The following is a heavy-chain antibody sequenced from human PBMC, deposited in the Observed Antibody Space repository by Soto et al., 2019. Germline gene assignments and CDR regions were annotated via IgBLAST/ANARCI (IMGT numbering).Heavy chain of an antibody. Sequence: GESLKITCRGPGYNFTKTWIGWVREMPGKGLAWMGIIYPGDSETRYSPSFQGQVTISVDKSKHTAYLHWRSLKAPDTAIYYCFILDGAARRVVDYCGAGTLETV. CDR1: GYNFTKTW. J-gene: IGHJ4*02. CDR2: IYPGDSET. D-gene: IGHD1-26*01. CDR3: FILDGAARRVVDY. V-gene: IGHV5-51*01.